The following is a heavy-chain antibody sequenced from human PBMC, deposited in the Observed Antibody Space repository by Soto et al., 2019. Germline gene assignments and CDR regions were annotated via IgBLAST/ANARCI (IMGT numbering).Heavy chain of an antibody. CDR3: ARVPRYTSDIVEVPAEMYEERFDP. Sequence: QVHLVQSGAEVKKPGASVKVSCNSSGYSFMNYAIHWMRQAPGQGFEWMGWIHAGDGKTKYPQSLQGRVTITRDTSASTVYMELSGLTSEDTAVYYCARVPRYTSDIVEVPAEMYEERFDPWGQGTLVTVSS. V-gene: IGHV1-3*01. J-gene: IGHJ5*02. D-gene: IGHD2-2*01. CDR2: IHAGDGKT. CDR1: GYSFMNYA.